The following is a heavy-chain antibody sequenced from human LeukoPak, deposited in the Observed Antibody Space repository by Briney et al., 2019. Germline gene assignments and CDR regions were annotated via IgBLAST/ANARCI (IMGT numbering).Heavy chain of an antibody. D-gene: IGHD2-2*01. CDR3: ARMVAPAAIRQHNWFDP. Sequence: SETLSLTCTVSGGSISSYYWSWIRQPPGKGLEWIGYIYYSGSTNYNPSLKSRVTISVDTSKNQFSLKLSSVTAADTAVYYCARMVAPAAIRQHNWFDPWGQGTLVTVSS. V-gene: IGHV4-59*01. J-gene: IGHJ5*02. CDR1: GGSISSYY. CDR2: IYYSGST.